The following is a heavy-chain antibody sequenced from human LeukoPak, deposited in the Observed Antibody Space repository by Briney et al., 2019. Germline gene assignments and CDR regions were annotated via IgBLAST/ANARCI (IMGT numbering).Heavy chain of an antibody. J-gene: IGHJ5*01. D-gene: IGHD1-26*01. CDR3: ARHPASIVGAPRRRWFDS. Sequence: SETLSLTCTVSGGSISSSTYYWGWLRQPQGQGLEWVGSIYYSGTTYYNPSLKSLSTITVDTSKNQFSLKLSSVPAATTAFYLCARHPASIVGAPRRRWFDSWGQGNLGTVSS. CDR2: IYYSGTT. V-gene: IGHV4-39*01. CDR1: GGSISSSTYY.